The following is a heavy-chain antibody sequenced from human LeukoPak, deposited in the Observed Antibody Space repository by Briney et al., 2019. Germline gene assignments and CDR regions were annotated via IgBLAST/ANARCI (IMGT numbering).Heavy chain of an antibody. CDR3: AKGRAYYDSRGPPTYFDY. CDR1: GFTFSSYA. J-gene: IGHJ4*02. Sequence: PGGSLRLSCAASGFTFSSYAMSWVRQAPGKGLEWVSAISGSGGSTYYADSVKGRFTISRDNSKNTLYLQMNSLRAEDTAVYYCAKGRAYYDSRGPPTYFDYWGQGTLVTVSS. D-gene: IGHD3-22*01. CDR2: ISGSGGST. V-gene: IGHV3-23*01.